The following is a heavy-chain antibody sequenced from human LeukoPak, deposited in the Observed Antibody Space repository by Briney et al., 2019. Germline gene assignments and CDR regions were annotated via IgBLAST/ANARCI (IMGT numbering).Heavy chain of an antibody. CDR2: IIPIFGTA. CDR3: ANSYDSSGYYPDY. J-gene: IGHJ4*02. CDR1: GGTFSSYA. D-gene: IGHD3-22*01. Sequence: GASVKVSCKASGGTFSSYAISWVRQAPGQGLEWMGGIIPIFGTANYAQKFQGRVTITADESTSTAYMELSSLRSEDTAVYYCANSYDSSGYYPDYWGQGTLVTVSS. V-gene: IGHV1-69*13.